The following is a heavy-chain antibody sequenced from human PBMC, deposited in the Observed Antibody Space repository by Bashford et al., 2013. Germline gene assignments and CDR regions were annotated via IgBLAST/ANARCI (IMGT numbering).Heavy chain of an antibody. CDR2: IYPGDSDT. CDR3: ARLLNAYDSEKSTTNWHSLDY. J-gene: IGHJ4*02. Sequence: WVRQMPGKGLEWMGIIYPGDSDTKYSPSFQGQVTISADRSTSTAYLQWSSLKASVNATYYCARLLNAYDSEKSTTNWHSLDYWGRGTLVTVSS. D-gene: IGHD1-7*01. V-gene: IGHV5-51*01.